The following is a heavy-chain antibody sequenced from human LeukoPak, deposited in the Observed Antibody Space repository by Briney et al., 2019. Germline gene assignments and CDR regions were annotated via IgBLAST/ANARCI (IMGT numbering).Heavy chain of an antibody. CDR1: GFTFSSYG. J-gene: IGHJ5*02. Sequence: PGGSLRLSCAASGFTFSSYGMHWVRQAPGKGLEWVAAISYDGSNKYYADSVKGRFTISRDNSKNTLYLQMNSLRAEDTAVYYCAKGPPADIVVVPAAISPWGQGTLVTVSS. V-gene: IGHV3-30*18. D-gene: IGHD2-2*01. CDR2: ISYDGSNK. CDR3: AKGPPADIVVVPAAISP.